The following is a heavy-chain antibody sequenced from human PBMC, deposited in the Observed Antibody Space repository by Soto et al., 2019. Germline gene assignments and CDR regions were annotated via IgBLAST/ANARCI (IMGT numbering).Heavy chain of an antibody. V-gene: IGHV1-18*01. CDR1: GYTFTSYG. J-gene: IGHJ4*02. Sequence: ASVKVSCKASGYTFTSYGISWVRQAPGQGLEWMGWISAYNGNTNYAQKLQGRVTMTTDTSTSTAYMELRSLRSDDTAVYYCARGYSGYEGLCVVVVAAPYYFGYGGQGTLVTVSS. CDR3: ARGYSGYEGLCVVVVAAPYYFGY. CDR2: ISAYNGNT. D-gene: IGHD5-12*01.